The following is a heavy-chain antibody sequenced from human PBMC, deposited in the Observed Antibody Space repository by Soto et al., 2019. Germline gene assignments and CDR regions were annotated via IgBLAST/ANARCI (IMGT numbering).Heavy chain of an antibody. V-gene: IGHV3-7*01. CDR2: IKQDGSEK. Sequence: EVQLVESGGGLVQPGGSLRLSCAASGFTFSSYWMSWVRQAPGKGLEWVANIKQDGSEKYYVDSVKGRFTISRDNANNSLYLQMNSLRAEETAVYYCARCTCGGDCYPALDWFDPWGQGTLVTVSS. CDR3: ARCTCGGDCYPALDWFDP. CDR1: GFTFSSYW. J-gene: IGHJ5*02. D-gene: IGHD2-21*02.